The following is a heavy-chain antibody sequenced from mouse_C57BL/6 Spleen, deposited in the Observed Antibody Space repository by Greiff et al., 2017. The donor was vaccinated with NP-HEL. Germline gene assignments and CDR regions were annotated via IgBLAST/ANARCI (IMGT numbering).Heavy chain of an antibody. CDR3: ARSFNYYGSSLYAMDY. CDR2: INPSNGGT. J-gene: IGHJ4*01. Sequence: VQLQQPGTELVKPGASVKLSCKASGYTFTSYWMHWVKQRPGQGLEWIGNINPSNGGTNYNEKFKSKATLTVDKSSSTAYMQLSSLTSEDSAVYYCARSFNYYGSSLYAMDYWGQGTSVTVSS. CDR1: GYTFTSYW. V-gene: IGHV1-53*01. D-gene: IGHD1-1*01.